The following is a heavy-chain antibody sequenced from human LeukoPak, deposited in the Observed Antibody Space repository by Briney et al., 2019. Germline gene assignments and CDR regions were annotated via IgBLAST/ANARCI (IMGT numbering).Heavy chain of an antibody. Sequence: SETLSLTCTVSGGSISSSSYYWGWIRQPPGKGLEWIGSIYYSGSTYYNPSLKSRVTISADTSKNQFSLKLSSVTAADTAVYYCASETMVRGASYYYYYGMDVWGQGTTVTVSS. CDR1: GGSISSSSYY. V-gene: IGHV4-39*07. D-gene: IGHD3-10*01. CDR3: ASETMVRGASYYYYYGMDV. J-gene: IGHJ6*02. CDR2: IYYSGST.